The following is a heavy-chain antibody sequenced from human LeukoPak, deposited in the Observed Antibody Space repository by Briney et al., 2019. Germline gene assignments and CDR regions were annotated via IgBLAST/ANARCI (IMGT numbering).Heavy chain of an antibody. CDR2: IYYSGST. CDR3: ARGYCSGGSCYYPWYFDL. V-gene: IGHV4-59*01. CDR1: GGSISSYY. J-gene: IGHJ2*01. D-gene: IGHD2-15*01. Sequence: SETLSLTCTVSGGSISSYYWSWIRQPPGKGLEWIGYIYYSGSTNYNPSLKSRVTISVDTSKNQFSLKLSSVTAADTAVYYCARGYCSGGSCYYPWYFDLWGRGSLVTVSS.